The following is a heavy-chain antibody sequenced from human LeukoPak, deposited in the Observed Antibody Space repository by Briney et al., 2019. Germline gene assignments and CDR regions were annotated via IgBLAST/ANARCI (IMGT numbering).Heavy chain of an antibody. V-gene: IGHV4-59*01. J-gene: IGHJ4*02. CDR2: IYYSGST. CDR3: ARDLQSPRHWFGELLGPDY. D-gene: IGHD3-10*01. Sequence: SETLSLTCTVSGGSISSYYWSWIRQPPGKGLEWIGYIYYSGSTNYNPSLKSRVTISVDTSKNQFSLKLSSVTAADTAVYYCARDLQSPRHWFGELLGPDYWGQGTLVTVSS. CDR1: GGSISSYY.